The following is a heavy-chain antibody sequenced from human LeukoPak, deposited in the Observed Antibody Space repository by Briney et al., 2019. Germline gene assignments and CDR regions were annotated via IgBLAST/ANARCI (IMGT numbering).Heavy chain of an antibody. Sequence: SETLSLTCAVYGGSFSGYYWSWIRQPPGKGLEWIGEINHSGSTNYNPSLKSRVTISVDTSKNQFSLKLSSVTAADTAVYYCARGRYQWLATDFDYWGQGTLVT. J-gene: IGHJ4*02. CDR3: ARGRYQWLATDFDY. V-gene: IGHV4-34*01. D-gene: IGHD6-19*01. CDR2: INHSGST. CDR1: GGSFSGYY.